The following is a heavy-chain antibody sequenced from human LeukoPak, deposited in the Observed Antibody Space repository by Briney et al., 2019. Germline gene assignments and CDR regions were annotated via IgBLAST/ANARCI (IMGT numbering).Heavy chain of an antibody. J-gene: IGHJ4*02. D-gene: IGHD2-8*01. V-gene: IGHV3-53*01. CDR3: TKGNIVLMVYATFDY. Sequence: GGSLRLSCAASGFTVSNNYMSWVRQAPGKGLEWVSVIYSGGTYYADSVKGRFTISRDNSKNTLYLQMNSLRAEDTAVYYCTKGNIVLMVYATFDYWGQGTLVTVSS. CDR2: IYSGGT. CDR1: GFTVSNNY.